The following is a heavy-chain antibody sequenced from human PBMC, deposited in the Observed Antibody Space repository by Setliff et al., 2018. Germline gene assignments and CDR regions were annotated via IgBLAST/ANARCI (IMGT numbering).Heavy chain of an antibody. CDR2: IWHDGGNK. Sequence: GGSLRLSCAASGFTFSNYRMHWVRQAPGKGLEWVAVIWHDGGNKYHADSVKGRFTISRDNSKNTLYLQMRSLRAEDTAIYYCVNHNPARRALDGTPLDKWGQGVLVTVSS. V-gene: IGHV3-33*08. CDR3: VNHNPARRALDGTPLDK. CDR1: GFTFSNYR. D-gene: IGHD1-1*01. J-gene: IGHJ4*02.